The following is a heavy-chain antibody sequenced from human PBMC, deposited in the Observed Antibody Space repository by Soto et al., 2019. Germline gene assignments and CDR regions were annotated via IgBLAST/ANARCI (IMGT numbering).Heavy chain of an antibody. CDR1: GFTFSSYA. CDR3: ARWWDIVVVASGYMDV. CDR2: ISCSGDDT. J-gene: IGHJ6*03. D-gene: IGHD2-2*01. Sequence: GGSLRLSCAASGFTFSSYAMTWVRQAPGKGLEWVSTISCSGDDTYHADSVKGRFTISRDNSKSTLFLQMNRLRAEDTAVYYCARWWDIVVVASGYMDVWGTGTTVTVSS. V-gene: IGHV3-23*01.